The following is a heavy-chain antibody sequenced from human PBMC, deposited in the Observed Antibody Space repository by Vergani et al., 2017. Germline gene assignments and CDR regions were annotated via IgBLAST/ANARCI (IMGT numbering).Heavy chain of an antibody. D-gene: IGHD3-9*01. CDR2: INHSGST. Sequence: QVQLQQWGAGLLKPSETLSLTCAVYGGSFSGYYWSWIRQPPGKGLEWIGEINHSGSTNYNPSLKSRVTISVDTSKNQFSLKLSSVTAADTAVYYCAREGSYDILTGYYFDYWGQGTLVTVSS. CDR3: AREGSYDILTGYYFDY. J-gene: IGHJ4*02. V-gene: IGHV4-34*01. CDR1: GGSFSGYY.